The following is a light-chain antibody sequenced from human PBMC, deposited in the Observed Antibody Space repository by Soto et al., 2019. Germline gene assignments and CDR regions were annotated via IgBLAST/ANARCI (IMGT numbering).Light chain of an antibody. CDR1: ESVSSSY. CDR2: GAS. V-gene: IGKV3-20*01. Sequence: EIVLTQSPGTLSLSPGERATLSCRASESVSSSYLAWYQQKPGQAPRLLIFGASSRATGTPVRFSGSGSGTDFTLTISRLEPEDFAVYYCQQYGSSPPWTFGQGTEVEIK. J-gene: IGKJ1*01. CDR3: QQYGSSPPWT.